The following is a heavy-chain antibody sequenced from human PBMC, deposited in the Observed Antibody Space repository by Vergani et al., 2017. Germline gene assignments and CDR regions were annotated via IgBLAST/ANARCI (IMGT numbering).Heavy chain of an antibody. D-gene: IGHD2-15*01. Sequence: EVQLLESGGGLVQPGGSLRLSCAASGFTFSSYAMSWVRQAPGKGLEWVSAISGSGGSTYYADSVKGRFTISRDNSKNTLYLQMNSLRAEDTAVYYCAKKRGYCSGGSCYLDAFDIWGQGTMVTASS. CDR1: GFTFSSYA. CDR2: ISGSGGST. J-gene: IGHJ3*02. CDR3: AKKRGYCSGGSCYLDAFDI. V-gene: IGHV3-23*01.